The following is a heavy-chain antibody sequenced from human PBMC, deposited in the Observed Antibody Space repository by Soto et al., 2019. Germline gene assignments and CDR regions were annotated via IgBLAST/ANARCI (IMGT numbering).Heavy chain of an antibody. CDR1: VYTSTSYG. CDR2: IDPGNGNT. V-gene: IGHV1-3*01. CDR3: ARGGYFDSSNYLAY. D-gene: IGHD3-22*01. Sequence: XSVKVSCKASVYTSTSYGINWVRQAPGRGLEWMGWIDPGNGNTKYSQQFQGRVIIDRDTSASTAYMELSSLRSEDTAVYYCARGGYFDSSNYLAYWGLGSLVTVSS. J-gene: IGHJ1*01.